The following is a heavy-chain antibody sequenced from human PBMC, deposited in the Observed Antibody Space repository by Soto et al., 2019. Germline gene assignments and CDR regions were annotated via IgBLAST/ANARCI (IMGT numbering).Heavy chain of an antibody. Sequence: GESLKISCKGSVYSFTSYWISWVRQMPGKGLEWMGRIDPSDSYTNYSPSFQGHVTISADKSISTAYLQWSSLKASDTAMYYCASLDIVVVPAAKANQPRYNYYYYGMDVWGQGTTVTVSS. CDR3: ASLDIVVVPAAKANQPRYNYYYYGMDV. CDR2: IDPSDSYT. J-gene: IGHJ6*02. V-gene: IGHV5-10-1*01. CDR1: VYSFTSYW. D-gene: IGHD2-2*01.